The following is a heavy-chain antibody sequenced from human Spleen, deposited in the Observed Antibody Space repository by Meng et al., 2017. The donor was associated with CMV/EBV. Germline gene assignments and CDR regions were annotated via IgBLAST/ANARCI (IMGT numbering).Heavy chain of an antibody. CDR2: ISSLSNDI. D-gene: IGHD2-21*01. CDR1: GFTFSSST. J-gene: IGHJ4*02. V-gene: IGHV3-21*01. Sequence: GESLKISYEASGFTFSSSTMNWVRQAPGKGLEWVSSISSLSNDIYYADTVKGRFTISRDNAKNSLYLEMNSLGAEDTAVYFCARGCVTPCGGLSLWGQGTLVTVSS. CDR3: ARGCVTPCGGLSL.